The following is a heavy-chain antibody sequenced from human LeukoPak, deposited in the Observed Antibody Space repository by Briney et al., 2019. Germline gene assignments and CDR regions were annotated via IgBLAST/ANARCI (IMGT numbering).Heavy chain of an antibody. D-gene: IGHD3-10*01. CDR3: ATVHQGSGSYCFDY. V-gene: IGHV1-24*01. Sequence: ASVKVSCKVSGYTLTELSMHWVRQAPGKGLEWMGGFDPEDGETIYAQKFQGRVTMTEDTSTDTAYVELSSLRSEDTAVYYCATVHQGSGSYCFDYWGQGTLVTVSS. CDR1: GYTLTELS. J-gene: IGHJ4*02. CDR2: FDPEDGET.